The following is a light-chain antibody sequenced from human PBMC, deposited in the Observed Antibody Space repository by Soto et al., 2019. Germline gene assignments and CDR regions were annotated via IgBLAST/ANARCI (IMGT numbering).Light chain of an antibody. CDR2: RST. CDR3: ASWDDSLSGVV. Sequence: QSVLTQPPSASGTPGQRVTIACSGSNSNIGSNPVYWYLQLPGTAPKLLSYRSTQRPSGVPDRFSGSKSGTSASLAISGLRFEDEADYYCASWDDSLSGVVFGGGTKVTV. J-gene: IGLJ2*01. CDR1: NSNIGSNP. V-gene: IGLV1-47*01.